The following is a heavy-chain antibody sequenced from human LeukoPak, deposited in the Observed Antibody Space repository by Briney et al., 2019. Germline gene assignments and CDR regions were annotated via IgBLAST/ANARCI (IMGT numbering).Heavy chain of an antibody. CDR2: ISGSGGGT. CDR1: GFTFSSYA. V-gene: IGHV3-23*01. CDR3: AKDLGMVRGVNFDY. D-gene: IGHD3-10*01. Sequence: GGSLRLSCAASGFTFSSYAMSWVRQAPGKGLEWVSAISGSGGGTYYADSVKGRFTISRDNSKNTLYLQMNSLRAEDTAVYYCAKDLGMVRGVNFDYWGQGTLVTVSS. J-gene: IGHJ4*02.